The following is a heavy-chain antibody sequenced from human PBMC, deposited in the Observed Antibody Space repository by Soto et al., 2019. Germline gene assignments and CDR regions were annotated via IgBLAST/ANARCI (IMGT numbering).Heavy chain of an antibody. V-gene: IGHV1-2*02. D-gene: IGHD2-2*01. CDR1: GYTFTGYY. J-gene: IGHJ4*02. Sequence: QVQLVQSGAEVKKPGASVKVSCKASGYTFTGYYMHWVRQAPGQGLEWMGWINPNSGGTNYAQKFQGRVTITADESTSTAYMELSSLRSEDTAVYYCASSRGGPAAIVYFDYWGQGTLVTVSS. CDR2: INPNSGGT. CDR3: ASSRGGPAAIVYFDY.